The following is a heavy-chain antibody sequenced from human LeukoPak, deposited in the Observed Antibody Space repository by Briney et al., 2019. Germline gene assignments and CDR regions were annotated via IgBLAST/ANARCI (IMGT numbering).Heavy chain of an antibody. Sequence: GGSLRLSCAVSGFTFNSFAMNWVRQAPGKGLEWVSSISGSDGSSHYADFVKGRFTISRDNSKNTLHLQMNSLRAEDTAVYYCAKSLGVGGYTRYKGFDQWGQGTLVTVSS. CDR1: GFTFNSFA. V-gene: IGHV3-23*01. J-gene: IGHJ4*02. CDR3: AKSLGVGGYTRYKGFDQ. CDR2: ISGSDGSS. D-gene: IGHD3-16*02.